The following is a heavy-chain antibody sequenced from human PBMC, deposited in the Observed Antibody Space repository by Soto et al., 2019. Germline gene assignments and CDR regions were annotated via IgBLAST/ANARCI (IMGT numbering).Heavy chain of an antibody. Sequence: SVKVSFKASGGTFSSYAISWVRQAPGQGLEWMGGIIPIFGTANYAQKFQGRVTITADESTSTAYMELSSLRSEDTAVYYCASRRTTVVTHWFDPWGQGTLVTVSS. CDR3: ASRRTTVVTHWFDP. D-gene: IGHD4-17*01. CDR2: IIPIFGTA. J-gene: IGHJ5*02. CDR1: GGTFSSYA. V-gene: IGHV1-69*13.